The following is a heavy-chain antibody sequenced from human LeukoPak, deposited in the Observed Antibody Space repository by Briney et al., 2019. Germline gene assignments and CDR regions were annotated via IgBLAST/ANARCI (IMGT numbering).Heavy chain of an antibody. V-gene: IGHV1-2*02. D-gene: IGHD5-24*01. Sequence: ASVKVSCKASGYTFTGYYMHWVRQAPGQGLEWMGWINPNSGGTNYAQKFQGRVTMTRDTSISTAYMELRSLRSDDTAVYYCARPQEEDGYNYNWAFDYWGQGTLVTVSS. CDR1: GYTFTGYY. J-gene: IGHJ4*02. CDR3: ARPQEEDGYNYNWAFDY. CDR2: INPNSGGT.